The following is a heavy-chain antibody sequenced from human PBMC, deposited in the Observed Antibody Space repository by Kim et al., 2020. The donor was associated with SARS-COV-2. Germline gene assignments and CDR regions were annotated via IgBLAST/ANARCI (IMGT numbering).Heavy chain of an antibody. CDR2: ISSSGSTI. D-gene: IGHD2-2*01. CDR1: GFTFSDYY. Sequence: GGSLRLSCAASGFTFSDYYMSWIRQAPGKGLEWVSYISSSGSTIYYADSVKGRFTITRDNAKNSLYLQMNSLRAEDTAVYYCARVDCSSTSCYPNYYYYGMDVWGQGTTVTVSS. V-gene: IGHV3-11*01. CDR3: ARVDCSSTSCYPNYYYYGMDV. J-gene: IGHJ6*02.